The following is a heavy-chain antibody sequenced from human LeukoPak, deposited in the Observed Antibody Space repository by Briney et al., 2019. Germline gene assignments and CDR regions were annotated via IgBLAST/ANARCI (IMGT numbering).Heavy chain of an antibody. CDR2: IYTSGST. V-gene: IGHV4-61*02. D-gene: IGHD5-18*01. CDR1: GGSISSGSYY. J-gene: IGHJ5*02. CDR3: ARERWIQLWLGETPLDP. Sequence: SQTLSLTCTVSGGSISSGSYYWSWIRQPAGKGLEWIGRIYTSGSTNYNPSLKSRVTISVDTSKNQFSLKLSSVTAADTAVYYCARERWIQLWLGETPLDPWGQGTLVTVSS.